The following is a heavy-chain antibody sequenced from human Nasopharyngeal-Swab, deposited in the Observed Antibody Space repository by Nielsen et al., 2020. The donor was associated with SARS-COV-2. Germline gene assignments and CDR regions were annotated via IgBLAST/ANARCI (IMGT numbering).Heavy chain of an antibody. CDR1: GYSFTSYW. V-gene: IGHV5-51*01. CDR2: IYPGDSDT. J-gene: IGHJ4*02. Sequence: KVSCKGSGYSFTSYWIGWVRQTPGKGLEWMGIIYPGDSDTRYSPSFQGQVTISADKSISTAYLQWSSLKASDTAMYYCARPHLNGDYSNFDYWGQGTLVTVSS. D-gene: IGHD4-17*01. CDR3: ARPHLNGDYSNFDY.